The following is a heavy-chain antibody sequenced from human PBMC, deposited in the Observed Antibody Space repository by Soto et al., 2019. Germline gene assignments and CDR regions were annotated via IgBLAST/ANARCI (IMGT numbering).Heavy chain of an antibody. V-gene: IGHV1-18*01. CDR2: ISAYNGNT. D-gene: IGHD2-2*01. CDR1: GYTFTIYG. Sequence: QVQLVQSGAEVKKPGASVKVSCKASGYTFTIYGISWVRQGPGQGLEWMGWISAYNGNTNYAQKLQGRVTMTTDTSTSTAYMELRSLRSDDTAVYYCARDIVVVPAAAGTRMDVWGQGTTVPVAS. J-gene: IGHJ6*01. CDR3: ARDIVVVPAAAGTRMDV.